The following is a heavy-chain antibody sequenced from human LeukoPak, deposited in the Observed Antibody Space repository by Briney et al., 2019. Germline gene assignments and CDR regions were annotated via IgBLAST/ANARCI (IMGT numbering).Heavy chain of an antibody. D-gene: IGHD6-13*01. J-gene: IGHJ4*02. CDR1: GYAFTSNG. CDR2: ISLYNDNT. V-gene: IGHV1-18*01. CDR3: ARESSSSWYLDY. Sequence: EASVKVSCKASGYAFTSNGISWVRQAPGQGLEWMGWISLYNDNTNYAQKLQGRVTMTTDTSTSTAYMELRSLRSDDTAVYYCARESSSSWYLDYWGQGTLVTVSS.